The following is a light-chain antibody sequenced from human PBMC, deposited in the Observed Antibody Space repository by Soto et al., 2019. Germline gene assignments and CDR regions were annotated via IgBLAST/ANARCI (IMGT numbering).Light chain of an antibody. Sequence: EIVLTQSPATLSLSPGERATLSCSASQSVSSNLAWYQQKPGQAPRLLIYDAYNRATGIPPRFSGSGSGTDFTPTISSLEPEDSAVYYCQQRHMWPITFGQGTRLEIK. J-gene: IGKJ5*01. CDR2: DAY. CDR3: QQRHMWPIT. CDR1: QSVSSN. V-gene: IGKV3-11*01.